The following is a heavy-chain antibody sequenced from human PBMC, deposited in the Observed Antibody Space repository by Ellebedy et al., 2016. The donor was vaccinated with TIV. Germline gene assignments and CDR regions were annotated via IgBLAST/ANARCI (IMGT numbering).Heavy chain of an antibody. Sequence: PGGSLRLSCAASGFTFSSYAMSWVRQAPGKGLEWVANISNDGRSKKHGDSVRGRFTISRDNSKSTLYLQMDSLRDDDTAVYYCAPGGTTKVKKGFGYWGQGTLVTVSS. D-gene: IGHD3-16*01. CDR3: APGGTTKVKKGFGY. CDR1: GFTFSSYA. J-gene: IGHJ4*02. V-gene: IGHV3-30*03. CDR2: ISNDGRSK.